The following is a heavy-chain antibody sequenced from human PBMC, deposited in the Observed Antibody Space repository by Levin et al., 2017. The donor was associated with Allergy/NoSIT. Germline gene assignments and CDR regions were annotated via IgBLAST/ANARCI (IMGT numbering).Heavy chain of an antibody. J-gene: IGHJ4*02. D-gene: IGHD3-22*01. CDR3: ARAGALNSGYYYYDY. CDR1: GYSFTRYW. CDR2: INPDDSDT. V-gene: IGHV5-51*01. Sequence: TAGGSLRLSCQGSGYSFTRYWIGWVRQMPGKGLEWMGIINPDDSDTRYSPSFQGQVTFSADKSISTAYLQWRSLKASDTAMYYCARAGALNSGYYYYDYWGQGTLVTVSS.